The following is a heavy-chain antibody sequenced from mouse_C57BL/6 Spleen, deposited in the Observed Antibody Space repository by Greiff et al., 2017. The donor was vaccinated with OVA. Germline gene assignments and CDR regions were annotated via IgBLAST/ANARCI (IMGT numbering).Heavy chain of an antibody. CDR2: IYPGGGYT. D-gene: IGHD1-1*01. V-gene: IGHV1-63*01. CDR3: ARSRNYYGSSDYAMDY. CDR1: GYTFTNYW. J-gene: IGHJ4*01. Sequence: VQRVESGAELVRPGTSVKMSCKASGYTFTNYWIGWAKQRPGHGLEWIGDIYPGGGYTNYNEKFKGKATLTADKSSSTAYMQFSSLTSEDSAIYYCARSRNYYGSSDYAMDYWGQGTSVTVSS.